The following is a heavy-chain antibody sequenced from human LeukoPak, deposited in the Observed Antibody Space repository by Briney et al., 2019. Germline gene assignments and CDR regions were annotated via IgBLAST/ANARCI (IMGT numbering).Heavy chain of an antibody. CDR3: ANAGQLLYVY. CDR1: GFTFSSYG. CDR2: IRYDGSNK. Sequence: GGSLRLSCAASGFTFSSYGMHWVRQAPGKGLEWVAFIRYDGSNKYYADSVKGRFTISRDNSKNTLYLQMNSLRAEDTAVYYCANAGQLLYVYWGQGTLVTVSS. D-gene: IGHD2-2*02. V-gene: IGHV3-30*02. J-gene: IGHJ4*02.